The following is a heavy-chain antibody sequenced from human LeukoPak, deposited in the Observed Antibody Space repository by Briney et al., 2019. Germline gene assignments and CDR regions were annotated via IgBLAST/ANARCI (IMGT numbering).Heavy chain of an antibody. CDR1: GFTFSSYA. J-gene: IGHJ4*02. V-gene: IGHV3-23*01. CDR2: ISGSGGST. Sequence: GGSLRLSCAASGFTFSSYAMSWVRQAPGKGLEWVSAISGSGGSTYYADSVKGRFTISRDNSKNTLYLQMNSLRAEDTAVYYCSRNPILGYCSSTSCYVFDYWGQGTLVTVSS. CDR3: SRNPILGYCSSTSCYVFDY. D-gene: IGHD2-2*01.